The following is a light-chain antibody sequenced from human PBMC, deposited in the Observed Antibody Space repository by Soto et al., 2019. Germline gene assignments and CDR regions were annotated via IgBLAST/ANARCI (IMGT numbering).Light chain of an antibody. J-gene: IGKJ1*01. CDR1: QRIATW. Sequence: DIQMTQSPSTLSGSVGDRVTITCRASQRIATWLAWYQHQPGSAPKLLIYGASTLQSGVPSRFSGSGSGAEFALTIDNLQPEDFATYYCQQYHLYWTFGPGTKVDIK. CDR3: QQYHLYWT. V-gene: IGKV1-5*01. CDR2: GAS.